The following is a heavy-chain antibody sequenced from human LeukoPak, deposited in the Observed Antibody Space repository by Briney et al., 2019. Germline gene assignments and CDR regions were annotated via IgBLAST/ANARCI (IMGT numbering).Heavy chain of an antibody. J-gene: IGHJ6*02. CDR1: GFTFSSYG. CDR2: ISYDGSNK. D-gene: IGHD1-26*01. CDR3: ARPRYSGSYWGGYYYYYGMDV. V-gene: IGHV3-30*03. Sequence: GGSLRLSCAASGFTFSSYGMHWVRQAPGKGLEWVAVISYDGSNKYYADSVKGRFTISRDNSKNTLYLQMNSLRAEDTAVYYCARPRYSGSYWGGYYYYYGMDVWGQGTTVTVSS.